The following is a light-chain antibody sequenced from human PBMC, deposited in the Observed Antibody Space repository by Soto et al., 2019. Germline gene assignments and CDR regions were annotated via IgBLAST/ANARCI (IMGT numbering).Light chain of an antibody. J-gene: IGKJ4*01. V-gene: IGKV2-28*01. CDR3: MQALQTPLT. Sequence: DIVMTQSPISLPVTPGEPASISCRSSQSLLHSNGYNYLDWYLQKPGQSPQLLIYLGSNRASGVPDRCSGRGSGTDFTLKISSVEAEDVGVYYCMQALQTPLTFGGGTKVEIK. CDR2: LGS. CDR1: QSLLHSNGYNY.